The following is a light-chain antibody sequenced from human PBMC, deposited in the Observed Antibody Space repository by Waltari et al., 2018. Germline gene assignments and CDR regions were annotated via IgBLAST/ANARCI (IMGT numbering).Light chain of an antibody. J-gene: IGLJ2*01. V-gene: IGLV2-23*02. CDR2: AVS. CDR1: SSDVGNYKR. CDR3: SSYAGSSKGV. Sequence: QSALTQPASVSGSPGQSITISCTRTSSDVGNYKRVSWYQQHPGKAHKLMIYAVSKRPSGVYDRFSGSKSGDMASLTISGLQPEDEAEYFCSSYAGSSKGVFGGGTKVTVL.